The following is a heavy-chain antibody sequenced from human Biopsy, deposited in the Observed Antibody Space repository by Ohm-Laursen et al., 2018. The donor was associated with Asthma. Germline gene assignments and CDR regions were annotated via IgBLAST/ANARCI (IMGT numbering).Heavy chain of an antibody. Sequence: GSLRLSCAASEFSVSSSYMSWVRQAPGKGLEWVSVIYNDGRAYYADSVRGRFTISRDYSKNTLYLQMHSLRAEDTAVYYCARGDSSNWSHYYFDYWGQGTLVTVSS. V-gene: IGHV3-53*01. J-gene: IGHJ4*02. D-gene: IGHD3-22*01. CDR3: ARGDSSNWSHYYFDY. CDR2: IYNDGRA. CDR1: EFSVSSSY.